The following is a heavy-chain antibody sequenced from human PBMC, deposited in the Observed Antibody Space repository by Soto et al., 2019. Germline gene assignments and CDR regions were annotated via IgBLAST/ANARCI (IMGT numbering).Heavy chain of an antibody. CDR2: ISGSGRST. D-gene: IGHD6-6*01. J-gene: IGHJ6*02. CDR1: GFTFSSYA. CDR3: ADSSSASYYYYYGMDV. V-gene: IGHV3-23*01. Sequence: HPGGSLRLSCAASGFTFSSYAMSWVRQAPGKGLEWVSAISGSGRSTYYADSVKGRFTISRDNSKNTLYLQMNSLRAEDTAVYYCADSSSASYYYYYGMDVWGQGTTVTVSS.